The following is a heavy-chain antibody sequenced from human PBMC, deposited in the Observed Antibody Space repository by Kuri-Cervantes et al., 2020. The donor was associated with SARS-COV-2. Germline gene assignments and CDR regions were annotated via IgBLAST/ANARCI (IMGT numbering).Heavy chain of an antibody. Sequence: SETLSLTCTVSGGSISSSSYYWGWIRQPPGKGLEWIGSIYYSGSTYYNPSLKSRVTISVDTSKNQFSLKLSSVTAADTAVYYCARVWGPLTGFFDYWGQGTQVTVSS. CDR2: IYYSGST. V-gene: IGHV4-39*07. CDR1: GGSISSSSYY. CDR3: ARVWGPLTGFFDY. D-gene: IGHD3-16*01. J-gene: IGHJ4*02.